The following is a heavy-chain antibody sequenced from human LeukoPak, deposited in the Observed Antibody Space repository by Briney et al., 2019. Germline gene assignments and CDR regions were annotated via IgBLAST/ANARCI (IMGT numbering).Heavy chain of an antibody. J-gene: IGHJ4*02. CDR1: GFTFSSYD. D-gene: IGHD3-16*01. Sequence: GGSLRLSCAASGFTFSSYDMHWVRQGTGKGLEWVSTIGTAGDTYYPGSVKGRFTISRENARNSLYLHMNNLRAGDTAVYYCARGDYSVWGQGTLVTVSS. CDR2: IGTAGDT. V-gene: IGHV3-13*01. CDR3: ARGDYSV.